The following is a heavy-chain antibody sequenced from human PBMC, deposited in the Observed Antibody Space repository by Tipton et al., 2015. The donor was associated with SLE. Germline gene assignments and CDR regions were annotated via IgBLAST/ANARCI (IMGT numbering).Heavy chain of an antibody. J-gene: IGHJ4*02. Sequence: QSGPEVKKPGASVKVSCKASGYTFTSYDINWVRQATGHGLEWMGWMNPNSGNTGYAQKFQGRVTMTRNTSISTAYMELSSLRSEDTAVYYCARGGSFDGDYVYWGQGTLVTVSS. CDR1: GYTFTSYD. V-gene: IGHV1-8*01. CDR3: ARGGSFDGDYVY. CDR2: MNPNSGNT. D-gene: IGHD4-17*01.